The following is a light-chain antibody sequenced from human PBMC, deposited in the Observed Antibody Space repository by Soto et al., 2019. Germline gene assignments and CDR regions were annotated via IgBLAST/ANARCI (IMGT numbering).Light chain of an antibody. CDR2: GAS. CDR3: QQYNNPIT. J-gene: IGKJ5*01. V-gene: IGKV3-15*01. Sequence: EIVMTQSPATLSVSPGERATPSCRASQSVSSNLAWYQQKPGQAPRLLIYGASTRATGIPARFSGSGSGTEFTLTISSLQSEDFAVYYCQQYNNPITFGQGTRLEIK. CDR1: QSVSSN.